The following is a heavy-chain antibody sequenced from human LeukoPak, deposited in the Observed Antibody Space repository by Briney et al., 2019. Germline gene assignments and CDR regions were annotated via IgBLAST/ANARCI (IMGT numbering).Heavy chain of an antibody. D-gene: IGHD6-19*01. CDR3: AKDTGSGWYYFDY. Sequence: GGSLRLSCAASGFTFSSYGMHWVRQAPGKGLEWVAVISYDGSNKYYADSVKGRFAISRDNSKNTLYLQMNSLRAEDTAVYYCAKDTGSGWYYFDYWGQGTLVTVSS. J-gene: IGHJ4*02. V-gene: IGHV3-30*18. CDR1: GFTFSSYG. CDR2: ISYDGSNK.